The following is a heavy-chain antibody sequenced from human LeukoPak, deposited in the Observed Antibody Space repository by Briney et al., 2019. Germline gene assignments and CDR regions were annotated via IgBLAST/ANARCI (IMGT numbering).Heavy chain of an antibody. V-gene: IGHV1-8*03. CDR2: MNPDSGNT. Sequence: ASVKVSCKASGYTFTSYDIDWVRQATGQGLEWMGRMNPDSGNTGYAQKFQGRVTITRNTSISTAYMELSSLRSEDTAVYYCARGRRTRITIFEVVIPPPYYYYYMDVWGKGTTVTVSS. J-gene: IGHJ6*03. CDR1: GYTFTSYD. CDR3: ARGRRTRITIFEVVIPPPYYYYYMDV. D-gene: IGHD3-3*01.